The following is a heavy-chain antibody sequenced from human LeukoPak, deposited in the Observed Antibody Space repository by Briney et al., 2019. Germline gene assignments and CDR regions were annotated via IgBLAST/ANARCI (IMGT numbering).Heavy chain of an antibody. CDR1: GFTFSSYA. V-gene: IGHV3-23*01. D-gene: IGHD3-10*01. CDR2: ISGSGGST. CDR3: AKGPRSITMVRGGGVDY. J-gene: IGHJ4*02. Sequence: GGSLRLSCAASGFTFSSYAMSWVRQAPGKGLEWVSAISGSGGSTYYADSVKGRFTISRDNSKNTLYLQMNSLRAEDTAVYYCAKGPRSITMVRGGGVDYWGQGTLVTVSS.